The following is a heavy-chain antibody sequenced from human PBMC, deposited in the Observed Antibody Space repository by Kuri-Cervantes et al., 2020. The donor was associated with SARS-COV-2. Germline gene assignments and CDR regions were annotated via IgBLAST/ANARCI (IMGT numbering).Heavy chain of an antibody. CDR3: ARLFTVVVASYWYFDL. CDR1: GGSISSSSHY. D-gene: IGHD2-15*01. V-gene: IGHV4-39*01. Sequence: SETLSLTCTVSGGSISSSSHYWGWIRQAPGKGLEWIGSIYYSGSTYYNPSLKSRVTISVDTSKNQFSLKLSSVTAADTAVYYCARLFTVVVASYWYFDLWGRGTLVTVSS. CDR2: IYYSGST. J-gene: IGHJ2*01.